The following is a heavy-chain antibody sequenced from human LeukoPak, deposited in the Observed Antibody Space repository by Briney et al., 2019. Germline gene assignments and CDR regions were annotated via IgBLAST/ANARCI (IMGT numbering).Heavy chain of an antibody. CDR1: GFTFSNAW. CDR3: TTGAWELLTPPTDY. CDR2: IKSKTDGGTT. D-gene: IGHD1-26*01. V-gene: IGHV3-15*01. J-gene: IGHJ4*02. Sequence: PGGSLRLSCAASGFTFSNAWMSWVRQAPGKGLKWVGRIKSKTDGGTTDYAAPVKGRFTISRDDSKNTLYLQMNSLKTEDTAVYYSTTGAWELLTPPTDYWGQGTLVTVSS.